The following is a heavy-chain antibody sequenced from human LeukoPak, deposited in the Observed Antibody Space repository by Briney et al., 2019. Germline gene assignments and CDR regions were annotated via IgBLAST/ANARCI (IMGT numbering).Heavy chain of an antibody. CDR2: ISSNGGST. J-gene: IGHJ4*02. V-gene: IGHV3-64*01. CDR3: ARVGYGDYDY. D-gene: IGHD4-17*01. Sequence: GGSLRLSCAASGFTFSSYAMHWVRQAPGKGLEYVSAISSNGGSTYYANSVKGRFTISRDNSKNTPYLQMGSLRAEDMAVYYCARVGYGDYDYWGQGTLVTVSS. CDR1: GFTFSSYA.